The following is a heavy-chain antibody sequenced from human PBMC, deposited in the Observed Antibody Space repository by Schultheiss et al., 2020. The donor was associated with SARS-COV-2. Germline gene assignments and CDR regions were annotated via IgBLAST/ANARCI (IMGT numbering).Heavy chain of an antibody. Sequence: GGSLRLSCAASGFTFSSYSMNWVRQALGKGLEWVSSISSSSSYIYYADSVKGRFTISRDNAKNSLYLQMNSLRAEDTAVYYCAIYDSSGYDFDYWGQGTLVTVSS. CDR2: ISSSSSYI. J-gene: IGHJ4*02. V-gene: IGHV3-21*01. CDR3: AIYDSSGYDFDY. CDR1: GFTFSSYS. D-gene: IGHD3-22*01.